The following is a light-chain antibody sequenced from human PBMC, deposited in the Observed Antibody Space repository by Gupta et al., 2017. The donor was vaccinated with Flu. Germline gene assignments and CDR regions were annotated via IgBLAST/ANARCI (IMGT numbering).Light chain of an antibody. CDR2: EAS. V-gene: IGLV2-14*01. Sequence: QSALTQPASVSGSPGQSITISCTGTSSDVGGYNFVSWYQQYPGKAPKVLIYEASKRPSGVSNRVSGSKSGNTASLTXSXLQAEDXADYYCTSYTTSGTWVFGGGSKLTV. CDR3: TSYTTSGTWV. CDR1: SSDVGGYNF. J-gene: IGLJ3*02.